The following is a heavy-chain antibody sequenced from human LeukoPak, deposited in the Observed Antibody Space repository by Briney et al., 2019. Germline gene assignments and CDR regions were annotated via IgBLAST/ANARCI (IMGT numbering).Heavy chain of an antibody. CDR2: IYYSGST. J-gene: IGHJ4*02. Sequence: SETLSLTCTVSGGSISSYYWSWIRQPPGKGLEWIGYIYYSGSTNYNPSLKSRVTISVDTSKNQFSLKLSSATAADTAVYYCARGLGGYFDYRGQGTLVTVSS. CDR1: GGSISSYY. V-gene: IGHV4-59*01. CDR3: ARGLGGYFDY. D-gene: IGHD3-16*01.